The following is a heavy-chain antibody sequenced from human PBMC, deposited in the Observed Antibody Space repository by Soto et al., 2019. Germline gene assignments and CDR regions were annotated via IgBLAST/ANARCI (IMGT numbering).Heavy chain of an antibody. CDR3: AGYLLRYFDWLTPTKYYYGMDV. J-gene: IGHJ6*02. Sequence: GASVKVSCKASGYTFTSYGSSWVRQAPGQGLEWMGWISAYNGNTNYAQKLQGRVTMTTDTSTSTAYMELRSLRSDDTAVYYCAGYLLRYFDWLTPTKYYYGMDVSGRRNTVTVCS. CDR2: ISAYNGNT. D-gene: IGHD3-9*01. V-gene: IGHV1-18*01. CDR1: GYTFTSYG.